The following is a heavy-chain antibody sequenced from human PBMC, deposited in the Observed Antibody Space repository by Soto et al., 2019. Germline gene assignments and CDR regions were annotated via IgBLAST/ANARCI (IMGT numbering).Heavy chain of an antibody. CDR3: ARESEDLTSNFDY. V-gene: IGHV3-21*06. CDR1: GSTFTRHS. CDR2: ISSTTNYI. J-gene: IGHJ4*02. Sequence: GSLRLSCAASGSTFTRHSMNWVRQDPGKGLEWVSSISSTTNYIYYGDSMKGRFTISRDNAKNSLYLEMNSLRAEDTAVYYCARESEDLTSNFDYWGQGTLVTVS.